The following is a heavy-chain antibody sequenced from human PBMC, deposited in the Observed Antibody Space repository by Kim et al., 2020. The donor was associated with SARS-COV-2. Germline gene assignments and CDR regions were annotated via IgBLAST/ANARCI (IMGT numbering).Heavy chain of an antibody. CDR3: ARVLSTSGGWFDP. Sequence: SETLSLTCAVYGGSFSGYYWSWIRQPPGKGLEWIGEINHSGSTNYNPSLKSRVTISVDTSKNQFSLKLSSVTAADTAVYYCARVLSTSGGWFDPWGQGTL. D-gene: IGHD3-10*01. J-gene: IGHJ5*02. CDR2: INHSGST. V-gene: IGHV4-34*01. CDR1: GGSFSGYY.